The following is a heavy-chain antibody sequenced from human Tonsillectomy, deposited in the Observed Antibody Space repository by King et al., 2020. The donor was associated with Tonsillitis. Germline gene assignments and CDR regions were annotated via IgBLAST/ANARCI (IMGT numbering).Heavy chain of an antibody. CDR1: GYSFTSNW. CDR3: ARPRIAVAGSYYFDY. D-gene: IGHD6-19*01. CDR2: IYPGDSET. Sequence: QLVQSGAEVKKPGESLKISCKVSGYSFTSNWIGWVRQMPGKGLEWMGIIYPGDSETKYNPSFQGQVTFSADKSISTAYLQWSSLKASDTAMYYCARPRIAVAGSYYFDYWGQGTLVTVSS. J-gene: IGHJ4*02. V-gene: IGHV5-51*01.